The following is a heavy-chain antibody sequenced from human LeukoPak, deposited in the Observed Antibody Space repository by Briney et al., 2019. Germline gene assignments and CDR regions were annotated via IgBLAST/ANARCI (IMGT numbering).Heavy chain of an antibody. CDR3: ARAFYIVGAKGSFGAFDI. J-gene: IGHJ3*02. CDR1: GGSISSYY. D-gene: IGHD1-26*01. Sequence: SETLSLTCTVSGGSISSYYWNWIRQPPGKGLEWIGYIYYSGSTNYNPSLKSRVTISVDTSKNQFSLKLSSVTAADTAVYYCARAFYIVGAKGSFGAFDIWGQGTMVTVSS. CDR2: IYYSGST. V-gene: IGHV4-59*12.